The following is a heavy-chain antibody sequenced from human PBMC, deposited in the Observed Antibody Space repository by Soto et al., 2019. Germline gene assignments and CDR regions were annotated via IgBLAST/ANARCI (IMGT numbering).Heavy chain of an antibody. CDR2: ITVSGDTT. Sequence: EVQLLEAGGGLVQPGGSLRLSCAASGFTFSNYAIRWVRQAPGKGLEWVSSITVSGDTTYYADSVKGRFTISRDNSKNTVYLKMYSLRVEDTAVYYCAKVPLKYSSSWYLEGLFDPWGQGTLVTVSS. J-gene: IGHJ5*02. CDR1: GFTFSNYA. D-gene: IGHD6-13*01. V-gene: IGHV3-23*01. CDR3: AKVPLKYSSSWYLEGLFDP.